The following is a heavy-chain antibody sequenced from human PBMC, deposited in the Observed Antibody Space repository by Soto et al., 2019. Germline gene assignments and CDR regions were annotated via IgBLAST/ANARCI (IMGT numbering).Heavy chain of an antibody. V-gene: IGHV3-74*01. J-gene: IGHJ5*02. D-gene: IGHD6-13*01. CDR2: INSDGSST. Sequence: PGGSRRLSCAASRFPFNIYWIHWVRQAPGKGLVWVSRINSDGSSTSYADSVKGRFTISRDNAKNTLYLQMYSLRVEDTAVYYCVRGPSGQLGNWFDPWGQGALVTVS. CDR1: RFPFNIYW. CDR3: VRGPSGQLGNWFDP.